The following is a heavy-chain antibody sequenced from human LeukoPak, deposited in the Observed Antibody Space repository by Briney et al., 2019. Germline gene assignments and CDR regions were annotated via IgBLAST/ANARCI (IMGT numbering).Heavy chain of an antibody. V-gene: IGHV4-59*01. D-gene: IGHD1-1*01. Sequence: SETLSLTCTVSGDSISSYYWSWIRQPPGKGLEWIGHIYYSGSTSYNPSLKSRVSISVDTSKNQFSLKLSSVTAADTAVYYCARDYNPTNFWGREPWSPSPQ. J-gene: IGHJ4*02. CDR3: ARDYNPTNF. CDR2: IYYSGST. CDR1: GDSISSYY.